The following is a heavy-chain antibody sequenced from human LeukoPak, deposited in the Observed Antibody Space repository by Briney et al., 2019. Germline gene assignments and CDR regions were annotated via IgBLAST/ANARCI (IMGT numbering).Heavy chain of an antibody. Sequence: GASVKVSCKASGYTFTNYYISWVRQAPGQGLEWMGWISPYNGNTNYAQKLQGRVTMTTDTSTSTAYMGLRSLRSDDTAVYYCARDPRAYYYDSSGYYWFDPWGQGTLVTVSS. V-gene: IGHV1-18*01. CDR1: GYTFTNYY. J-gene: IGHJ5*02. D-gene: IGHD3-22*01. CDR2: ISPYNGNT. CDR3: ARDPRAYYYDSSGYYWFDP.